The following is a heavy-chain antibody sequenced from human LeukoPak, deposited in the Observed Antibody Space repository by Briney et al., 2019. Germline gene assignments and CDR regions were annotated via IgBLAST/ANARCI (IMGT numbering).Heavy chain of an antibody. V-gene: IGHV4-34*01. J-gene: IGHJ4*02. CDR2: INHSGST. CDR1: GGSFSGYY. CDR3: GRGRVGYGSGSYQLFHLDY. Sequence: SETLSLTCAVYGGSFSGYYWSWIRQPPGKGLEWIGEINHSGSTNYNLSLKSRVTISVDTSKNQFSLKLSSVTAADTAVYYCGRGRVGYGSGSYQLFHLDYWGQGTLVTVSS. D-gene: IGHD3-10*01.